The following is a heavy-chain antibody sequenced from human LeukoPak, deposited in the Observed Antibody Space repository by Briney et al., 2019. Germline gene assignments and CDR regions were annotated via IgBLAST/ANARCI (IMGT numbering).Heavy chain of an antibody. Sequence: GGSLRLSCAASGFTFSSYWMHWVRQAPGKGLVWVSRINSDGSSTRYADSVKGRFTISRDNAKNTLYLQMNSLRAEDTAVYYCARDGPGDYPVDYWGQGTLVTVSS. CDR3: ARDGPGDYPVDY. D-gene: IGHD4-17*01. V-gene: IGHV3-74*01. J-gene: IGHJ4*02. CDR1: GFTFSSYW. CDR2: INSDGSST.